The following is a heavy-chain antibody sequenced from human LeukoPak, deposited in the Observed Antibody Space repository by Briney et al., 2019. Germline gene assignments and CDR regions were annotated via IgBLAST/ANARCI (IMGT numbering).Heavy chain of an antibody. Sequence: ASQTLSLTCTVSGGSISSYYWSWIRRPAGKGLEWIGRIYTSGSTNYNPSLKSRVTMSVDTSKNQFSLKLSSVTATDTAVYYCARGVVPAARDYYYYYMDVWGKGTTVTVSS. CDR1: GGSISSYY. J-gene: IGHJ6*03. V-gene: IGHV4-4*07. CDR2: IYTSGST. CDR3: ARGVVPAARDYYYYYMDV. D-gene: IGHD2-2*01.